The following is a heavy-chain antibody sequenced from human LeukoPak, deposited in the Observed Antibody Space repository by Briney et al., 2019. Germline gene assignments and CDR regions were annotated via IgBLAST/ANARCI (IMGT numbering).Heavy chain of an antibody. CDR1: GFTFSSYA. CDR2: ISGSGGST. CDR3: AKGYNCSSTSCLYYYMDV. V-gene: IGHV3-23*01. D-gene: IGHD2-2*01. Sequence: PGGSLRLSCAASGFTFSSYAMSWVSQAPGKGLEWVSAISGSGGSTYYADSVKGRFTISRDNSKNTLYLQMNSLRAEDTAVYYCAKGYNCSSTSCLYYYMDVWGKGTTVTVSS. J-gene: IGHJ6*03.